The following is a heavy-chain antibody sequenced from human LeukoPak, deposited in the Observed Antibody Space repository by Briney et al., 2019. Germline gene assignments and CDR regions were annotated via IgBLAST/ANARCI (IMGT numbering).Heavy chain of an antibody. J-gene: IGHJ1*01. Sequence: WASVKVSCKVSGYTLTELSMHWVRQAPGKGLEWMGGFDPEDGETIYAQKFQGRVTMTEDTSTDTAYMELSSLRSEDTAVYYCATVSCSSTSCGYFQHWGQGTLVTVSS. V-gene: IGHV1-24*01. CDR3: ATVSCSSTSCGYFQH. D-gene: IGHD2-2*01. CDR1: GYTLTELS. CDR2: FDPEDGET.